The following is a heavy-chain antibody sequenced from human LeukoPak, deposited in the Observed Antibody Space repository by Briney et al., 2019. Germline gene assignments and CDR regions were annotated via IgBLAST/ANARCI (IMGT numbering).Heavy chain of an antibody. D-gene: IGHD4-17*01. Sequence: PSGTLSLTCAVSGGSISSSNWWSWVRQPPGKGLEWIGEINHSGSTNYNPSLKSRVTISVDTSKNQFSLKLSSVTAADTAVYYCARTYGDYSFAFDYWGQGTLVTVPS. J-gene: IGHJ4*02. CDR2: INHSGST. CDR3: ARTYGDYSFAFDY. CDR1: GGSISSSNW. V-gene: IGHV4-4*02.